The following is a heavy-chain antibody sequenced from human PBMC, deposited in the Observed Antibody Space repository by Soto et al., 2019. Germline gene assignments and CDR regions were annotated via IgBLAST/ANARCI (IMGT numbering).Heavy chain of an antibody. Sequence: SETLSLTCAVSGGSISSGGYSWSWIRQPPGKGLEWIGYIYHSGSTYYNPSLKSRVTISADRSKNQFSLKLSSVTAADTAVYYCARIDYYDSSGYRDNWFDPWGQGTLVTVSS. CDR3: ARIDYYDSSGYRDNWFDP. CDR1: GGSISSGGYS. J-gene: IGHJ5*02. D-gene: IGHD3-22*01. V-gene: IGHV4-30-2*01. CDR2: IYHSGST.